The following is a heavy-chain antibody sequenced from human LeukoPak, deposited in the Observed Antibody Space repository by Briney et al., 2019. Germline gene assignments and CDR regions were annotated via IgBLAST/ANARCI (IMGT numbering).Heavy chain of an antibody. CDR2: ISGSGGSA. J-gene: IGHJ4*02. V-gene: IGHV3-23*01. CDR3: AKGRFRVGATHPTDY. Sequence: GGSLRLSCAASGFTFSSYAMSWARQAPGKGLEWVSAISGSGGSAYYADSVKGRFTISRDNSKNTLYLQMNSLRAEDTAVYYCAKGRFRVGATHPTDYWGQGTLVTVSS. CDR1: GFTFSSYA. D-gene: IGHD1-26*01.